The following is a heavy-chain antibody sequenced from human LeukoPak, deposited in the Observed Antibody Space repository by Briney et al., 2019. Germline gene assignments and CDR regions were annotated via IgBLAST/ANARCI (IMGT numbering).Heavy chain of an antibody. CDR3: AKFLPTHIVVANYYFDY. CDR1: GFTFSSYA. J-gene: IGHJ4*02. V-gene: IGHV3-23*01. Sequence: GGSLRLSCAASGFTFSSYAMSWVRQAPGKGLEWVSAISGSGGSTYYADSVKGRFTISRDNSKNTLYLQMNSLRAEDTAVYYCAKFLPTHIVVANYYFDYWGQGTLITVSS. D-gene: IGHD2-21*01. CDR2: ISGSGGST.